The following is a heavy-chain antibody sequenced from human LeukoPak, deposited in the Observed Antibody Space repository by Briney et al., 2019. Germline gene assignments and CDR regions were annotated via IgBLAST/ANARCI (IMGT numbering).Heavy chain of an antibody. J-gene: IGHJ5*02. CDR2: INHSGST. V-gene: IGHV4-39*07. Sequence: SETLSLTCTVSGGSISSSSYYWGWIRQPPGKGLEWIGEINHSGSTNYNPSLKSRVTISVDTSKNQFSLKLSSVTAADTAVYYCARRPGSCGGDCYSAWFDPWGQGTLVTVSS. CDR3: ARRPGSCGGDCYSAWFDP. D-gene: IGHD2-21*02. CDR1: GGSISSSSYY.